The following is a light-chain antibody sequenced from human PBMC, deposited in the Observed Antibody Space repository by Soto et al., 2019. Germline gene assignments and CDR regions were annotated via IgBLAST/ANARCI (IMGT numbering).Light chain of an antibody. CDR1: QSLLYNSNNKNY. V-gene: IGKV4-1*01. J-gene: IGKJ4*01. CDR2: WAS. Sequence: DIVMTQSPDSLAVSLGERATINCKSSQSLLYNSNNKNYLAWYQQKPGQPPKLLLSWASARESGVPERFSGSGSGTLFTLSISSLQAEDVAVYYCQQYYTLPLTFGGGTKVDI. CDR3: QQYYTLPLT.